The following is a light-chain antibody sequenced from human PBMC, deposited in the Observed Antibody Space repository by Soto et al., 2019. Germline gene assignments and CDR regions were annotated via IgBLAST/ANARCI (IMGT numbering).Light chain of an antibody. V-gene: IGLV1-44*01. CDR1: GSGIGGNT. Sequence: QSVLTQPPSATGTPGQTVTVSCSGRGSGIGGNTVSWYQQLPGTAPRLLIHSNDRRPSGVPDRFSGSKSGASASLAISGLQPEDEADYYCATWDDSLDGPVFGGGTKVTVL. CDR2: SND. CDR3: ATWDDSLDGPV. J-gene: IGLJ3*02.